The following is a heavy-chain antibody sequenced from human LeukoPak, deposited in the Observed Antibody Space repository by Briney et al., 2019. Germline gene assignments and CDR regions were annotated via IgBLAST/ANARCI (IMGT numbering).Heavy chain of an antibody. V-gene: IGHV3-48*03. Sequence: GALRLSCAASGFTFSSYEMNWVRQAPGKGLEWGSYISSSGSTIYYADSVKGRFTISRDNAKNSLYLQMNSLRAEDTAVYYCATTSFPGGYYYYGMDVWGKGTTVTVSS. CDR2: ISSSGSTI. J-gene: IGHJ6*04. CDR1: GFTFSSYE. D-gene: IGHD2/OR15-2a*01. CDR3: ATTSFPGGYYYYGMDV.